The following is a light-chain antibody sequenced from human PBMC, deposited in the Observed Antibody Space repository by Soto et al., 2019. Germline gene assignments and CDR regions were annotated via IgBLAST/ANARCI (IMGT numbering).Light chain of an antibody. CDR1: SSDVGGYNY. Sequence: QSALTQPRSVSGSPGQSVTISCTGTSSDVGGYNYVSWYQQHPDKAPKLMIYDVTKRPSGVPDRFSGSKPGNTASLTISGHQAEDEAEYYCCSNAGSYTWVIGGGTK. V-gene: IGLV2-11*01. CDR3: CSNAGSYTWV. CDR2: DVT. J-gene: IGLJ2*01.